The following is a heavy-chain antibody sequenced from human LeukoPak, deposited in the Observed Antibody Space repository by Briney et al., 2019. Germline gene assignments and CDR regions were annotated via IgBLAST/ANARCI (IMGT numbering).Heavy chain of an antibody. V-gene: IGHV3-64*04. CDR2: ITSNGAST. Sequence: GGSLRLSCSASGFTFITYGMHWVRQAPGKGLEYVSAITSNGASTYYADSVKGRFTISRDNSKNTLYLQMNSLRAEDTAVYYCARGHNFGRLHPFDYWGQGTLVTVSS. D-gene: IGHD3-9*01. J-gene: IGHJ4*02. CDR3: ARGHNFGRLHPFDY. CDR1: GFTFITYG.